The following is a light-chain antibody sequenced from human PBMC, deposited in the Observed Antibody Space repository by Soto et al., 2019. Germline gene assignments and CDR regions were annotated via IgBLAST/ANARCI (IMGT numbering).Light chain of an antibody. Sequence: DIQMTQSPSSLSASVGDRVTITCRASQSISSYLNWYQQKPGKAPKLLIYAASSLQSGVPSRFSGSGSGTDFTLTISSLQPEDVATYYWQQSYSTPRFGPGTKVDIK. CDR2: AAS. CDR3: QQSYSTPR. J-gene: IGKJ3*01. V-gene: IGKV1-39*01. CDR1: QSISSY.